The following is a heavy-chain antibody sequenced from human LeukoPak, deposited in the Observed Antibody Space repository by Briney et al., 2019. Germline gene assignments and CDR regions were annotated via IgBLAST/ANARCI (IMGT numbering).Heavy chain of an antibody. CDR2: INTKSGGT. CDR1: GFTFTGYY. CDR3: ARPLSEGDY. Sequence: GASVKVSCKASGFTFTGYYMDWVRQAPGQGLEWRGWINTKSGGTNYAQKFQGSVTLTRDTSITTAYMELRSLTSDDTAVYYCARPLSEGDYWGQGTLVTVSS. J-gene: IGHJ4*02. V-gene: IGHV1-2*02.